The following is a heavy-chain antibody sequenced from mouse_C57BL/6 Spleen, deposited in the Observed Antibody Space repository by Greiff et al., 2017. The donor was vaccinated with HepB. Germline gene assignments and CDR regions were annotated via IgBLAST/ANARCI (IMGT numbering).Heavy chain of an antibody. J-gene: IGHJ3*01. D-gene: IGHD3-2*02. CDR1: GYTFTSYW. V-gene: IGHV1-50*01. CDR2: IDPSDSYT. Sequence: QVQLQQPGAELVKPGASVKLSCKASGYTFTSYWMQWVKQRPGQGLEWIGEIDPSDSYTNYNQKFKGKATLTVDTSSSTAYMQLSSLTSEDSAVYYCARGGLDSSGRGFAYWGQGTLVTVSA. CDR3: ARGGLDSSGRGFAY.